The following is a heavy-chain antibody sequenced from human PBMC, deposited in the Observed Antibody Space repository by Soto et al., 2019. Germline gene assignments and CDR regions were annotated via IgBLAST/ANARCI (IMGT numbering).Heavy chain of an antibody. Sequence: PGGSLRLSCSASGFTFSSYAMRWVRQAPGKGLEYVSTVSSHGGSTYYADSVKGRFTISRDNSKNTLYLQMSSLSPEDTAVYYCVKTLQYSYGLPHWGQGTLVTVSS. J-gene: IGHJ4*02. CDR1: GFTFSSYA. V-gene: IGHV3-64D*06. D-gene: IGHD5-18*01. CDR3: VKTLQYSYGLPH. CDR2: VSSHGGST.